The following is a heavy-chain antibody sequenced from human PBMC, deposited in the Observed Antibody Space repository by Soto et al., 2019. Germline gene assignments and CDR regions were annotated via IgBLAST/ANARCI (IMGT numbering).Heavy chain of an antibody. CDR2: IYYSGST. CDR1: GGSISSGDYY. CDR3: ARGDGFIGPSD. J-gene: IGHJ4*02. Sequence: QVQLQESGPGLVKPSQTLSLTCTVSGGSISSGDYYWGWIRQPPGKDLEWIGYIYYSGSTYYNPSLQSRVTISVDTSKNQFSLKLSSVTAADTAVYYCARGDGFIGPSDWGQGTLVTVSS. D-gene: IGHD2-15*01. V-gene: IGHV4-30-4*01.